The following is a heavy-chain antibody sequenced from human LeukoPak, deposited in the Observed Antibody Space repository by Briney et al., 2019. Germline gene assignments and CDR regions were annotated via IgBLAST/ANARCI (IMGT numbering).Heavy chain of an antibody. J-gene: IGHJ4*02. CDR1: GFTFSSYW. Sequence: PGGSLCLSCVASGFTFSSYWMSWVRQAPGKGLEWMAIIKQDGSETYYEDSVKGRFTISRDNAKNSLYRHMNTLRAEDTAVYYCARAGPRPSIIALIDIWGQGTLVTVSS. CDR2: IKQDGSET. CDR3: ARAGPRPSIIALIDI. V-gene: IGHV3-7*01. D-gene: IGHD1-14*01.